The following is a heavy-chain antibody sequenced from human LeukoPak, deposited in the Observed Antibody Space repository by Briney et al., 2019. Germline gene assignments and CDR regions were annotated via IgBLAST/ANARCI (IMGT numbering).Heavy chain of an antibody. V-gene: IGHV4-59*12. CDR3: AREAPSRGYFDY. CDR2: IYYSGST. Sequence: SETLSLTCTVSGGSISSYYWSWIRQPPGKGLEWIGYIYYSGSTNYNPSLKSRVTISVDTSKNQFSLKLSSVTAADTAVYYCAREAPSRGYFDYWGQGTLVTVSS. CDR1: GGSISSYY. J-gene: IGHJ4*02. D-gene: IGHD3-16*01.